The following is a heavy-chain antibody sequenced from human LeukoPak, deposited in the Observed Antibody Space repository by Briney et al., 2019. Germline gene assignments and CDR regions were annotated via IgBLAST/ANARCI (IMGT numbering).Heavy chain of an antibody. CDR2: ISAYNGNT. Sequence: ASVKVSCKASGYTFTSYGISWVRQAPGQGLDGLGWISAYNGNTNYAQKLQGRVTMTTDTSTSTAYVELRSLRSDDTAVYYCARDYDFWSGYPPLNYYGMDVWGQGTTVTVSS. CDR1: GYTFTSYG. V-gene: IGHV1-18*01. D-gene: IGHD3-3*01. CDR3: ARDYDFWSGYPPLNYYGMDV. J-gene: IGHJ6*02.